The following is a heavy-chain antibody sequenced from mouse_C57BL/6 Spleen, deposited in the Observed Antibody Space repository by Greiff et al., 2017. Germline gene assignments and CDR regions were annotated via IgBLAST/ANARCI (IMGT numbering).Heavy chain of an antibody. CDR3: ARSPETRYFDV. CDR1: GYTFTDYY. J-gene: IGHJ1*03. CDR2: IYPGSGNT. V-gene: IGHV1-76*01. Sequence: VQLMESGAELVRPGASVKLSCKASGYTFTDYYINWVKQRPGQGLEWIARIYPGSGNTYYNEKFKGKATLTAEKSSSTAYMQLSSLTSEDSAVYFCARSPETRYFDVWGTGTTVTVSS.